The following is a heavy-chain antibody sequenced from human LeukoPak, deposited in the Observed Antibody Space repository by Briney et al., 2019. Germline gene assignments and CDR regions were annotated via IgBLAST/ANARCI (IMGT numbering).Heavy chain of an antibody. D-gene: IGHD6-13*01. CDR2: ISGSGGST. CDR3: AKAGYSSSWYGGY. CDR1: GFTFSSYA. V-gene: IGHV3-23*01. Sequence: GGSLRLSCAASGFTFSSYAMHWVRQAPGKGLEWVSAISGSGGSTYYADSVKGRFTISRDNSKNTLYLQMNSLRAEDTAVYYCAKAGYSSSWYGGYWGQGTLVTVSS. J-gene: IGHJ4*02.